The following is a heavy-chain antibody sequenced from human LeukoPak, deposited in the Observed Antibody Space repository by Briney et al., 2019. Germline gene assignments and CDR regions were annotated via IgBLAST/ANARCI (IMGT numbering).Heavy chain of an antibody. J-gene: IGHJ4*02. Sequence: GGYERLSCAASGFNFSSYGMHWAGQGAGNGVEGVAVISYVGSNTYSADSVKGRFTISRDNSKNTPYLQMTSLSPEDTAVYYCAKDRSVKVVGDYFDYWGQGALVTVSS. D-gene: IGHD2-15*01. CDR3: AKDRSVKVVGDYFDY. CDR1: GFNFSSYG. CDR2: ISYVGSNT. V-gene: IGHV3-30*18.